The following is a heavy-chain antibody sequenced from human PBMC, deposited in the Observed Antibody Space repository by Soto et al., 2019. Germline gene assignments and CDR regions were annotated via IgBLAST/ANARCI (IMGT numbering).Heavy chain of an antibody. CDR3: ARGFWSGYYGGHAKWFDP. CDR2: MNPNSGNT. J-gene: IGHJ5*02. V-gene: IGHV1-8*01. D-gene: IGHD3-3*01. Sequence: QVQLVQSGAEVKKPGASVKVSCKASGYTFTSYDINWVRQATGQGLEGRGWMNPNSGNTGYAQKFQGRVTMTRNTSISTAYMELSSLRSEDTAVYYCARGFWSGYYGGHAKWFDPWGQGTLVTVSS. CDR1: GYTFTSYD.